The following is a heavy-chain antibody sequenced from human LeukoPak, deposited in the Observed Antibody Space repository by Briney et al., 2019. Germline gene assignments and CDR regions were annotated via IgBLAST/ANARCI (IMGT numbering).Heavy chain of an antibody. Sequence: GGSLRLSCAASGFTFSNYGMNWVRQAPGKGLEWVSGIGGLGDRIYYADSVRGRFTISRDNAKNSLYLQMNSLRAEDTAVYYCAREGIAATGTFDYWGQGTLVTVSS. CDR2: IGGLGDRI. D-gene: IGHD6-13*01. J-gene: IGHJ4*02. V-gene: IGHV3-48*01. CDR1: GFTFSNYG. CDR3: AREGIAATGTFDY.